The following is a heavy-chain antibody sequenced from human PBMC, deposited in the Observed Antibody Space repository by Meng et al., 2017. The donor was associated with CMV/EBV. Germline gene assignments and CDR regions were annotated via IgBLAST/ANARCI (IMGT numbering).Heavy chain of an antibody. CDR2: ISAYNGNT. V-gene: IGHV1-18*01. D-gene: IGHD3-10*01. CDR3: ARDRTMVRGVTGY. J-gene: IGHJ4*02. Sequence: QVQRGQSGAEVMQAGASVKVSWKASGYSFTSYGISWVRHAPGQGLEWMGWISAYNGNTNYAQKLQGRVTMTTDTSTNTAYMELRRLRSDDTAVYYCARDRTMVRGVTGYWGQGTLVTVSS. CDR1: GYSFTSYG.